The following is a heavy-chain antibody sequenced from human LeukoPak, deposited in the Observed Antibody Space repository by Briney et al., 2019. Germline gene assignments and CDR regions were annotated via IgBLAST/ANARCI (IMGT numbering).Heavy chain of an antibody. V-gene: IGHV4-39*01. Sequence: PSETLSLTCTVSGGSISSSSYYWGWIRQPPGKGLEWIGSIYYSGSTYYNPSLKSRVTISVDTSKNQFSLKLSSVTAADTAVYYCASIWPTGYYFDYWGQGTLVTVSS. CDR3: ASIWPTGYYFDY. J-gene: IGHJ4*02. CDR1: GGSISSSSYY. CDR2: IYYSGST. D-gene: IGHD4-17*01.